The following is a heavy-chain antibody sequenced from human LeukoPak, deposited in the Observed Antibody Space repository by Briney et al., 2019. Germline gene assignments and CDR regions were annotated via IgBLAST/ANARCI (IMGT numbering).Heavy chain of an antibody. CDR2: VNHSRYT. J-gene: IGHJ4*02. Sequence: ETLSLTCDVSGVSFSTYYWSWIRQSPEKGLEWIGEVNHSRYTNLNPSLKSRVTISVDTSKNQFSLKLSSVTAADTAVYYCARHIYGSDYWGQGTLVTVSS. D-gene: IGHD4-17*01. CDR3: ARHIYGSDY. CDR1: GVSFSTYY. V-gene: IGHV4-34*01.